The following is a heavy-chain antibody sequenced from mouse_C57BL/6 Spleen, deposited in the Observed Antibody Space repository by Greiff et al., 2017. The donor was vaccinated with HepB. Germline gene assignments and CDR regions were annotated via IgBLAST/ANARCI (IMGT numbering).Heavy chain of an antibody. CDR1: GFTFSDYG. CDR3: ARKNVGLPRYAMDY. CDR2: ISSGSSTI. D-gene: IGHD2-2*01. J-gene: IGHJ4*01. V-gene: IGHV5-17*01. Sequence: EVKLVESGGGLVKPGGSLKLSCAASGFTFSDYGMHWVRQAPEKGLEWVAYISSGSSTIYYADTVKGRFTISRDHAKNPLFLQMTSLRSEDTAMYYCARKNVGLPRYAMDYWGQGTSVTVSS.